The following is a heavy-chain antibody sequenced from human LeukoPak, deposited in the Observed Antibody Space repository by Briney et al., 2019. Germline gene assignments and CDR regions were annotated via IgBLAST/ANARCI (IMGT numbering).Heavy chain of an antibody. D-gene: IGHD3-3*01. J-gene: IGHJ6*03. CDR1: GYTFTSYG. Sequence: GASVKVSCKASGYTFTSYGISWVRQAPGQGLEWMGWISAHNGNTNYAQKLQGRVTMTTDTSTSTAYMELRSLRSDDTAVYYCARAAHTIFGVVSPYYYYYMDVWGKGTTVTVSS. CDR3: ARAAHTIFGVVSPYYYYYMDV. CDR2: ISAHNGNT. V-gene: IGHV1-18*01.